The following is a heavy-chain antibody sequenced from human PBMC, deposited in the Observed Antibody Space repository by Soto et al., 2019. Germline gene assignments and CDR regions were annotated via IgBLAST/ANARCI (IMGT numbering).Heavy chain of an antibody. D-gene: IGHD2-15*01. V-gene: IGHV4-31*03. CDR2: IYYSGST. CDR1: GGSISSGGYY. CDR3: ARGRKRYCSGGSCYWFDP. Sequence: QVQLQESGPGLVKPSQTLSLTCTVSGGSISSGGYYWSWIRQHPGKGLEWIGYIYYSGSTYYNPSLQRRVTISVDASKNQVSLKLSSVTAADTAVYYCARGRKRYCSGGSCYWFDPWGQGTLVTVSS. J-gene: IGHJ5*02.